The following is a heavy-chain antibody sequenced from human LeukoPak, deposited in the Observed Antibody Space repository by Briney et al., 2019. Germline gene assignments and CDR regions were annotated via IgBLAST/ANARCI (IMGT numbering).Heavy chain of an antibody. D-gene: IGHD2-2*01. CDR1: GFTFSSYA. CDR3: AKFSVVPAAIVRYYFDY. CDR2: ISGSGGST. Sequence: GGSLRLSCAASGFTFSSYAMSWVRQAPGKWLEWVSAISGSGGSTYYADSVKGRFTISRDNSKNTLYLQMNSLRAEDTAVYYCAKFSVVPAAIVRYYFDYWGQGTLVTVSS. V-gene: IGHV3-23*01. J-gene: IGHJ4*02.